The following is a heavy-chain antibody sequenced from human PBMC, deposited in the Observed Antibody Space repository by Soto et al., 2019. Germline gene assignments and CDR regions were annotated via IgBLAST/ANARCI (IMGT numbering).Heavy chain of an antibody. CDR3: AKSQMWVGVKNYYYSGMDV. CDR2: ISYDGSNK. Sequence: HPGGSLRLSCAASGFTFSSYGMHWVRQAPGKGLEWVAVISYDGSNKYYADSVKGRFTISRDNSKNTLYLQMNSLRAEDTAVYYCAKSQMWVGVKNYYYSGMDVWGQGTTVTVSS. J-gene: IGHJ6*02. D-gene: IGHD3-3*01. CDR1: GFTFSSYG. V-gene: IGHV3-30*18.